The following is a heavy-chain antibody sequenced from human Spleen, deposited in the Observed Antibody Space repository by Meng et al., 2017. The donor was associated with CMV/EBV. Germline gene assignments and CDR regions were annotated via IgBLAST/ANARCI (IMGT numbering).Heavy chain of an antibody. CDR2: INHSGST. CDR1: ASCSGSY. D-gene: IGHD3-22*01. J-gene: IGHJ4*02. CDR3: ARGRNYYDSSDSYYYFDY. V-gene: IGHV4-34*01. Sequence: ASCSGSYWYWIRPPPGEGLEWIGEINHSGSTNYNPSLKSRVTISVDTSKNQFSLKLSFVTAADTAVYYCARGRNYYDSSDSYYYFDYWGRGTLVTVSS.